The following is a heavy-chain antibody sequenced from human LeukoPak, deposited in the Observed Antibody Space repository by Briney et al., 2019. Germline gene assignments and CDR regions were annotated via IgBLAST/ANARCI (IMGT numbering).Heavy chain of an antibody. CDR3: ARLAVAGTYYFDY. J-gene: IGHJ4*02. Sequence: ASVKVSCKASGYTFTSYGISWVRQAPGQGLEWMGWISVYNGNINYAQKLQGRVTMTTDTSTSTAYLELRSLRSDDTAVYYCARLAVAGTYYFDYWGQGTLVTASS. V-gene: IGHV1-18*01. CDR1: GYTFTSYG. D-gene: IGHD6-19*01. CDR2: ISVYNGNI.